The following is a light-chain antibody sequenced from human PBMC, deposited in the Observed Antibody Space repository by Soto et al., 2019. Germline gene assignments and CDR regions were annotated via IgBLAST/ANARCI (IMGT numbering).Light chain of an antibody. V-gene: IGLV3-21*02. Sequence: SYELTQPPSVSVAPGQTARITCEGNDMGTKSVSWFQQKAGQAPVLVVYDDSDRPSGIPERFSGSDSGNTATLTISRVEAGDEADYYCQVWDSSSDWVFGRGTKVTVL. J-gene: IGLJ3*02. CDR2: DDS. CDR3: QVWDSSSDWV. CDR1: DMGTKS.